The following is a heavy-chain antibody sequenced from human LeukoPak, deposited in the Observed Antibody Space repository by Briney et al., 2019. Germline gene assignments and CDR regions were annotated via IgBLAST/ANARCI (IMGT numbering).Heavy chain of an antibody. J-gene: IGHJ5*02. CDR2: MKSDGSEK. Sequence: GGSLRLSCAASGFIFSNYWMSWVRQAPGKGLEWVANMKSDGSEKNYVDSVKGRFTTSRDNADNSLYLQMNSLRVEDTAVYHCARGATFHGNILITPWGQGTLVIVSS. CDR1: GFIFSNYW. V-gene: IGHV3-7*01. D-gene: IGHD3-16*01. CDR3: ARGATFHGNILITP.